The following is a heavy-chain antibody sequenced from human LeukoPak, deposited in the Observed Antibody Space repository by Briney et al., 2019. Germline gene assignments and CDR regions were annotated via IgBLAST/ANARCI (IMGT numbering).Heavy chain of an antibody. CDR3: ARGWVRGYSGYPYYYYMDV. CDR2: IYYSGST. Sequence: SETLSLTCTVSGGSISSYYWSWIRQPPGKGLEWIGYIYYSGSTNYNPSLKSRVTISVDTSTNQFSLKLSSVTAADTAVYYCARGWVRGYSGYPYYYYMDVWGKGTTVTVSS. J-gene: IGHJ6*03. D-gene: IGHD5-12*01. CDR1: GGSISSYY. V-gene: IGHV4-59*01.